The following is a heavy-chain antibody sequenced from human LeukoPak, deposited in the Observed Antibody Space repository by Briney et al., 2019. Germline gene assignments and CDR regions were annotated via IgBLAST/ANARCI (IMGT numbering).Heavy chain of an antibody. J-gene: IGHJ6*03. CDR2: IRSDGSNK. CDR3: AKDRCSNGVGCYYYYMDV. V-gene: IGHV3-30*02. D-gene: IGHD2-8*01. CDR1: GFTFNNYD. Sequence: GGTLRLSCAASGFTFNNYDMHWVRQPPGKGLEWVAFIRSDGSNKYDADSVKVRFTISRDNSKNTLYLQMNSLRAEDTAVYYCAKDRCSNGVGCYYYYMDVWGKGTTVTISS.